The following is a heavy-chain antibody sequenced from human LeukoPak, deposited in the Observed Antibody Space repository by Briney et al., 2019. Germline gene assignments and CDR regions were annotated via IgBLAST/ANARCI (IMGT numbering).Heavy chain of an antibody. D-gene: IGHD2-15*01. CDR3: ARDIGYLAFDY. V-gene: IGHV3-7*01. CDR1: GFTFSNYW. Sequence: GGSLRLSCAASGFTFSNYWMTWVRQAPGGGLEWVANIKEDGSDKYYVDSVKGRFSISRDNAKNSLYLQTNSLRGEDTAVYYCARDIGYLAFDYWGQGTLVTVSS. J-gene: IGHJ4*02. CDR2: IKEDGSDK.